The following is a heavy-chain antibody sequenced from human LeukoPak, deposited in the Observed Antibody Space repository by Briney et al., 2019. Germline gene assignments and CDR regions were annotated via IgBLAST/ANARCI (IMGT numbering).Heavy chain of an antibody. V-gene: IGHV3-74*01. Sequence: PGGSLRLSCAVSGFTVSTYVMHWVRRATGEGLVWVSRINHDGSDISYADSVKGRSTISRDNAKNTLDLQMNSLRADDTAIYYCVRDSNFKIDYWGQGTLVTVSS. J-gene: IGHJ4*02. CDR3: VRDSNFKIDY. CDR2: INHDGSDI. CDR1: GFTVSTYV. D-gene: IGHD5-24*01.